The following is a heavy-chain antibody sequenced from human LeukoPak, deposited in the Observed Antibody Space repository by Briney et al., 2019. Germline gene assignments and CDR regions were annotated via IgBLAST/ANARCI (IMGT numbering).Heavy chain of an antibody. CDR1: GHTFNAYY. CDR3: ARVHHYYYYMDV. J-gene: IGHJ6*03. CDR2: INPSGGST. Sequence: ASVKVSCKTSGHTFNAYYMHWVRQAPGQGLEWMGIINPSGGSTSYAQKFQGRVTMTRDTSTSTVYMELSSLRSEDTAVYYCARVHHYYYYMDVWGKGTTVTISS. V-gene: IGHV1-46*02.